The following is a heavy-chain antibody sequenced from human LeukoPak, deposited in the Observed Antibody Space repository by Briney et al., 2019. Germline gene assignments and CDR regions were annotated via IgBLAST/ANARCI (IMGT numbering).Heavy chain of an antibody. CDR1: GFTFSSYA. D-gene: IGHD2-15*01. Sequence: GSLRLSCAASGFTFSSYAMSWVRPAPGKGLEWVSAISGSGSSKYSADSVKGRFTISRDNSKNTLYLQMNSLRAEDTAVYYCAKDAGYCSGGSCPHYFDYWGQGTLVTVSS. V-gene: IGHV3-23*01. CDR2: ISGSGSSK. J-gene: IGHJ4*02. CDR3: AKDAGYCSGGSCPHYFDY.